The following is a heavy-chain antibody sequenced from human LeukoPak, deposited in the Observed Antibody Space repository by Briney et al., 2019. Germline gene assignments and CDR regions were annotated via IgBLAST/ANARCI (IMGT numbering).Heavy chain of an antibody. CDR3: ARHNDPGHAFDI. V-gene: IGHV4-39*01. Sequence: SETLSPTCTVSGGSISASGHYWGWIRQPPGKGLEWIGSIYYSGSTYYNPSLRGRVTISLDTSKNQFSLKVNSVTAADTAVYYCARHNDPGHAFDIWGQGTMVTVSS. D-gene: IGHD1-1*01. CDR1: GGSISASGHY. CDR2: IYYSGST. J-gene: IGHJ3*02.